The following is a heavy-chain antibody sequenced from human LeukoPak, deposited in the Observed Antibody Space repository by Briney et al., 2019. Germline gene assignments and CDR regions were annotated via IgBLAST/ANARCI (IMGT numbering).Heavy chain of an antibody. Sequence: GGSLRLSCAASGFTVSSYAMSWVRQAPGKGLEWVSAISGSGGSTYYADSVKGRFTISRDNSKNTLYLQMNSLRVEDTAVYYCARVLRYQLPPDFWGQGTLVTVSS. CDR3: ARVLRYQLPPDF. CDR1: GFTVSSYA. CDR2: ISGSGGST. J-gene: IGHJ4*02. V-gene: IGHV3-23*01. D-gene: IGHD2-2*01.